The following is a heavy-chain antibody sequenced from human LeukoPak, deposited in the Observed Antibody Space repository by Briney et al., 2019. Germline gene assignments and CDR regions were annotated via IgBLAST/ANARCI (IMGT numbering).Heavy chain of an antibody. Sequence: PGGSLRLSCEGSRFSFIKYGMHWVRQAPGKGLEWVSAISGSGGSTYYADSVKGRFTISRDNSKNTLYLQMNRLRDEDTALFYCAKEVKDTGYYHLDNWGQGTLVTVSS. J-gene: IGHJ4*02. D-gene: IGHD3-3*01. CDR2: ISGSGGST. CDR1: RFSFIKYG. V-gene: IGHV3-23*01. CDR3: AKEVKDTGYYHLDN.